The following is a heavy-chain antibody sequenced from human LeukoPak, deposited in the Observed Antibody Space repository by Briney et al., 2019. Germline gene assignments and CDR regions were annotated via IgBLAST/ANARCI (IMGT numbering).Heavy chain of an antibody. V-gene: IGHV4-4*07. CDR1: GGSISSYY. D-gene: IGHD3-22*01. CDR3: TRGSIAYYYMDV. CDR2: IYTSGST. J-gene: IGHJ6*03. Sequence: SETLSLTCTVSGGSISSYYWSWIRQPAGKGLEWIGRIYTSGSTNYNPSLKSRVTTSVDTSKNQFSLKLSSVTAADTAVYYCTRGSIAYYYMDVWGKGTTVTISS.